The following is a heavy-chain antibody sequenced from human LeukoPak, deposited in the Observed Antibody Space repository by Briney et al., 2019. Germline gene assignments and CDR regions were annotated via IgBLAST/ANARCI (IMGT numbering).Heavy chain of an antibody. V-gene: IGHV4-59*01. D-gene: IGHD3-10*01. CDR1: GGSISSYY. J-gene: IGHJ4*02. CDR2: IYYSGST. CDR3: ARALVPCCYGSGNFDY. Sequence: SETLSLTCTVSGGSISSYYWSWIRQPPGKGLEWIGYIYYSGSTNYNPSLKSRVTISVDTSKNQFSLKLSSVTAADTAVYYCARALVPCCYGSGNFDYWGQGTLVTVSS.